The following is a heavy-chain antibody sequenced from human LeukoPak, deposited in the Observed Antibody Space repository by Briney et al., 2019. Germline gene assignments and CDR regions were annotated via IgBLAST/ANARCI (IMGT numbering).Heavy chain of an antibody. V-gene: IGHV4-59*01. CDR3: ARLKGSSSWASTCYFDY. Sequence: SETLSLTCTVSGGSISSYYWSWIRQPPGKGLGWIACISYSGSTKYNPSLKSRVTISVDTSKNQLSLKLSSVTAADTAVYYCARLKGSSSWASTCYFDYWGQGTLVTVSS. CDR1: GGSISSYY. J-gene: IGHJ4*02. D-gene: IGHD2-2*01. CDR2: ISYSGST.